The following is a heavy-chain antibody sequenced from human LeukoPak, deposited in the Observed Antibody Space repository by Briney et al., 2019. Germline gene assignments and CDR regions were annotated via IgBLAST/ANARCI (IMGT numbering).Heavy chain of an antibody. CDR3: ARDPNGDYIGAFDFQR. J-gene: IGHJ1*01. Sequence: GGSLRLPCVGSGLTFSNYALMWVRQTQGKRLEWVSAIRGSGTSTSYADSVKGRFTIFRDNFKNTVYLQMNNLRADDSAVYYCARDPNGDYIGAFDFQRWGLGTQVTVSS. CDR2: IRGSGTST. CDR1: GLTFSNYA. D-gene: IGHD4-17*01. V-gene: IGHV3-23*01.